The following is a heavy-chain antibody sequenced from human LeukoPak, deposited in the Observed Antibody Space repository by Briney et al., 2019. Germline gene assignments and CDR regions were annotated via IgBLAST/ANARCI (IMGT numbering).Heavy chain of an antibody. D-gene: IGHD3-3*01. CDR3: ARGIMYYDYYFDY. Sequence: SETLSLTCTVSGDSFSYFYWSWIRQPPGKGLEWIGEINHSGSTNYNPSLKSRVTISVDTSKNQFSLKLSSVTAADTAVYYCARGIMYYDYYFDYWGQGTLVTVSS. CDR1: GDSFSYFY. CDR2: INHSGST. V-gene: IGHV4-34*01. J-gene: IGHJ4*02.